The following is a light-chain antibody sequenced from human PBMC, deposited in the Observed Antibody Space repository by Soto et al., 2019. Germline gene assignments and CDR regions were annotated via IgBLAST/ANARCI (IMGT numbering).Light chain of an antibody. Sequence: QSALTQPASVSGSPGQSITISCTGTSSDVGGYNYVSWYQQHPGKAPKVMIYEVSNRPSGVSNRFSGSKSGNTASLIISGLQAEDEADYYCSSYTSSSTVVFGGGTKLTV. CDR2: EVS. V-gene: IGLV2-14*01. J-gene: IGLJ2*01. CDR3: SSYTSSSTVV. CDR1: SSDVGGYNY.